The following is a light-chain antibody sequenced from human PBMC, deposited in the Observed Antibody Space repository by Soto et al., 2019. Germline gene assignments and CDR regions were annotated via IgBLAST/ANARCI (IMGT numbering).Light chain of an antibody. J-gene: IGKJ1*01. V-gene: IGKV3-20*01. CDR3: QQYGSPWT. CDR2: GAS. CDR1: QSLSSNY. Sequence: EIVLTQSPDTLSLSPGERATLSCRTSQSLSSNYLAWYQQRPGQAPRLLIYGASSRATGIPDRFSGSGSGTDFTLSISRLEPEDLAVYYCQQYGSPWTFGQGTKVDIK.